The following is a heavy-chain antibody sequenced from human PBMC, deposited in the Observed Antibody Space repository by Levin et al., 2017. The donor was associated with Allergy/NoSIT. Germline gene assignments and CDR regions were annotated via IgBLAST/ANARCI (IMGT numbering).Heavy chain of an antibody. CDR2: ISAGGGNT. Sequence: GGSLRLSCEASGFTFSTYAMSWVRQAPGKGLEWVSVISAGGGNTNYAEPVKGRFTISRDNSKDTLYLQMNSLTAEDTAVYYCAKAGSSWYIESDHWGQGTLVTVSS. V-gene: IGHV3-23*01. J-gene: IGHJ4*02. CDR3: AKAGSSWYIESDH. D-gene: IGHD6-13*01. CDR1: GFTFSTYA.